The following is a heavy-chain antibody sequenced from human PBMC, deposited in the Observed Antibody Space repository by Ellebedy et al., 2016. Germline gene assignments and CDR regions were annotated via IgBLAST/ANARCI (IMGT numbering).Heavy chain of an antibody. J-gene: IGHJ4*02. Sequence: SETLSLTCTVSGGSVGSSSYYWGWIRQPPGKGLEWIGNIYYSGRTYYNPSLKSRVTISIDTSKNQFSLKLRSVTAADTAVYYCARDGGGYYVSGRPPSFFDFWGQGALVTVSS. V-gene: IGHV4-39*07. CDR2: IYYSGRT. D-gene: IGHD3-10*01. CDR3: ARDGGGYYVSGRPPSFFDF. CDR1: GGSVGSSSYY.